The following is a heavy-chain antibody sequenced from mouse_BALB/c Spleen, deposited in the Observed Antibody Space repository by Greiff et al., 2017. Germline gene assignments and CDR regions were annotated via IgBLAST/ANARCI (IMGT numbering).Heavy chain of an antibody. CDR2: INPYNGDT. CDR1: GYSFTGYF. D-gene: IGHD2-1*01. CDR3: ASGNYWFDY. V-gene: IGHV1-20*02. J-gene: IGHJ3*01. Sequence: EVQRQESGPELVKPGASVKISCKASGYSFTGYFMYWVMQSHGKSLEWIGRINPYNGDTFYNQKFKGKATLTVDKSSSTAHMELRSLASEDSAVYYYASGNYWFDYWGQGTLVTVSA.